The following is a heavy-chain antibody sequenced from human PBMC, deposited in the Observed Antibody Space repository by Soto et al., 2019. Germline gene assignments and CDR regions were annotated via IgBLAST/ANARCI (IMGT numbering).Heavy chain of an antibody. D-gene: IGHD3-3*01. CDR3: ARVGYYDFWSGYYTAFDY. J-gene: IGHJ4*02. Sequence: GGSLRLSCAASGFTFSSYWMHWVRRAPGKGLVWVSRINSDGSSTSYADSVKGRFTISRDNAKNTLYLQMNSLRAEDTAVYYCARVGYYDFWSGYYTAFDYWGQGTLVTVSS. CDR2: INSDGSST. CDR1: GFTFSSYW. V-gene: IGHV3-74*01.